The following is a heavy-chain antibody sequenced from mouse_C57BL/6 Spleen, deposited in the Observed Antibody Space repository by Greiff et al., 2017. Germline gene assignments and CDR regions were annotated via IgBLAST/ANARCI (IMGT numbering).Heavy chain of an antibody. V-gene: IGHV1-69*01. CDR2: IDPSDSYT. D-gene: IGHD2-1*01. Sequence: QVQLQQPGAELVMPGASVKLSCKASGYTFTSYWMHWVKQRPGQGLEWIGEIDPSDSYTNYNQKFKGKSTLTVDKSSSTAYMQLSSLTSEDSAVYYCARYCNYVDAMDYWGQGTSVTVSS. CDR1: GYTFTSYW. J-gene: IGHJ4*01. CDR3: ARYCNYVDAMDY.